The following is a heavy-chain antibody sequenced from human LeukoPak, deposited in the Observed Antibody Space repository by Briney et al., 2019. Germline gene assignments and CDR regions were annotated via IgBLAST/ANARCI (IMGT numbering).Heavy chain of an antibody. V-gene: IGHV4-34*01. CDR1: GGSFSGYY. Sequence: SETLSLTCAVYGGSFSGYYWSWIRQPPGKGLEWIGEINHSGSTNYNPSLKGRVTISVDTSKNQFSLKLSSVTAADTAVYYCARSPGGYKLIDYWGQGTLVTVSS. J-gene: IGHJ4*02. D-gene: IGHD5-24*01. CDR2: INHSGST. CDR3: ARSPGGYKLIDY.